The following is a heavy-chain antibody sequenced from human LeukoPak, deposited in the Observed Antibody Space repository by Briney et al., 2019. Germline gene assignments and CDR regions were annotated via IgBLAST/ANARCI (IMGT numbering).Heavy chain of an antibody. J-gene: IGHJ3*01. Sequence: GGSLRPSCAPSGFTFSSYEMNWVRQAPGRGLEWVSYISSTGYTIKYADSVKGRFTISRDNSKNSLFLQMNSLRGEGTAVYYCARDRADGGSGGDPFDVWGQGTMVTVSS. CDR3: ARDRADGGSGGDPFDV. D-gene: IGHD3-10*01. CDR2: ISSTGYTI. CDR1: GFTFSSYE. V-gene: IGHV3-48*03.